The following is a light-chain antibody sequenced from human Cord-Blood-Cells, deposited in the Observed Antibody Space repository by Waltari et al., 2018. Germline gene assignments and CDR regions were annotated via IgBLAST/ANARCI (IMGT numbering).Light chain of an antibody. Sequence: QSPLTQPPSPSGPPGPSVTISCTGTSSAVGGYEPAHWYQQHPGEAPKLMIYEVRKRPSGLPDRFSGPKSGNTASLTVSGLQAEDEADYYCSSYAGSNNLVFGGGTKLTVL. CDR3: SSYAGSNNLV. J-gene: IGLJ2*01. V-gene: IGLV2-8*01. CDR2: EVR. CDR1: SSAVGGYEP.